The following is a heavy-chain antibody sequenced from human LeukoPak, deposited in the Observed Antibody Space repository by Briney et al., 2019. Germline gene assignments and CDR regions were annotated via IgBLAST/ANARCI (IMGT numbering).Heavy chain of an antibody. V-gene: IGHV3-30*03. CDR2: ISYDGSNK. Sequence: GGSLRLSCAASGFTFSSYGMHWVRQAPGKGLEWVAVISYDGSNKYYADSVKGRFTISRDNSKNTLYLQMNSLRAEDTAVYYCARDNLGQDWFDPWGQGTLVTVSS. CDR3: ARDNLGQDWFDP. CDR1: GFTFSSYG. J-gene: IGHJ5*02. D-gene: IGHD3-16*01.